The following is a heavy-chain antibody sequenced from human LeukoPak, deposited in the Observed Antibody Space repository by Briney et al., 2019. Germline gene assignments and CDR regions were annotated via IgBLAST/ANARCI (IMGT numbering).Heavy chain of an antibody. CDR3: AREIFGSGSHPDF. CDR2: IWHDGSHK. CDR1: GFAFNTYA. Sequence: GGSLRLSCAASGFAFNTYAMHWVRQAPGQGLEWVALIWHDGSHKFYSNSVRGQFSISRDNSKNTVSLQMNNLRPEDTAVYYCAREIFGSGSHPDFWGQGTPVTVSS. V-gene: IGHV3-33*01. D-gene: IGHD3-10*01. J-gene: IGHJ4*02.